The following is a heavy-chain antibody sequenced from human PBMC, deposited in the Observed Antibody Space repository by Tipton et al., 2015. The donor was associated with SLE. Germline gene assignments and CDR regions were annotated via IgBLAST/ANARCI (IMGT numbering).Heavy chain of an antibody. D-gene: IGHD3-10*01. V-gene: IGHV4-61*09. J-gene: IGHJ6*02. CDR2: IYTSGST. Sequence: TLSLTCTVSGGSISSSSYYWSWIRQPAGKGLEWIGHIYTSGSTNYNPSLKSRVTISVDTSKNQFSLKLSSVTAADTAVYYCARDFGMGFRELLAMDVWGQGTTVTVSS. CDR1: GGSISSSSYY. CDR3: ARDFGMGFRELLAMDV.